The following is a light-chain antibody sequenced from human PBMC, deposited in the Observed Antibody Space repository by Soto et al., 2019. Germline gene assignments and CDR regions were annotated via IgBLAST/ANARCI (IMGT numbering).Light chain of an antibody. J-gene: IGKJ1*01. CDR3: QQNGDSPPT. CDR2: GTS. V-gene: IGKV3-20*01. CDR1: QSVSSNS. Sequence: EIVLTQSPGTLSLSPVESATLSCRASQSVSSNSLAWYRRNPGQPPSLLIYGTSTRATDIPRRFSGSGSGTDFTLTITRLEPDDFAVYFCQQNGDSPPTFGQGTKVEVK.